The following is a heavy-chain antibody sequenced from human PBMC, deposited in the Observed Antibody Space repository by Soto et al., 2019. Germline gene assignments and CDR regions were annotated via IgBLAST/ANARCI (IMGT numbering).Heavy chain of an antibody. Sequence: AQLVESGGGLVQPGRSLRLSCAASGFIFSTYRMNWVRQAPGRGLEWLSYISHNSDPVHYADSVEGPFTISRDNVENSLYRKMNSLRPEDTALYYCVDGIGRAREYVDLWGHGYLVTVSS. D-gene: IGHD1-26*01. V-gene: IGHV3-48*01. CDR3: VDGIGRAREYVDL. CDR2: ISHNSDPV. J-gene: IGHJ2*01. CDR1: GFIFSTYR.